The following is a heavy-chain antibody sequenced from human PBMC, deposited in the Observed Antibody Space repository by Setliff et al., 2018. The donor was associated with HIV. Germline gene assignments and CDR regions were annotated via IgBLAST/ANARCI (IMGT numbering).Heavy chain of an antibody. D-gene: IGHD2-8*02. CDR1: GGSISSYY. Sequence: PSETLSLTCSVSGGSISSYYWSWIRQPPGKGLEWIGEISYSGSTNYIPSLKSRVSISLDTSKNQFTLRLSSVTAADTAVYYCARYTGWTEYADRFDYWGQGILVTVSS. V-gene: IGHV4-59*12. CDR2: ISYSGST. J-gene: IGHJ4*02. CDR3: ARYTGWTEYADRFDY.